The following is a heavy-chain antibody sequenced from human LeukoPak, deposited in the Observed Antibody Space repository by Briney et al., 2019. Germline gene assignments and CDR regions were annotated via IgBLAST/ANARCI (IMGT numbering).Heavy chain of an antibody. Sequence: ASVKVSCKASGYTFTSYGINWMRQAPGQGLEWMGWISAYNGNTNYAQKLQGRVTMTTDTSTSTAYMELRSLRADDRDVYYWASVRYPNSAGSWGYYKWDYWGQGTLVTVSS. D-gene: IGHD3-10*01. V-gene: IGHV1-18*01. CDR2: ISAYNGNT. CDR1: GYTFTSYG. J-gene: IGHJ4*02. CDR3: ASVRYPNSAGSWGYYKWDY.